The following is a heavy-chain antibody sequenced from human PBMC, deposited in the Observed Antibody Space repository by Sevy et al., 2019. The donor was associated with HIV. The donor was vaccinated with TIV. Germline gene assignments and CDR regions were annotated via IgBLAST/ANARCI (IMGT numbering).Heavy chain of an antibody. CDR1: GFTFSSYW. J-gene: IGHJ4*02. D-gene: IGHD4-17*01. Sequence: GGSLRLSCAASGFTFSSYWMTWVRQAPGKGLQWVANIKHEGSEKYYVDSVQGRFTISRDNAKNSLFLQMNSLRVEDTAVYFCARGTTVTDAFDYWGLGTLVTVSS. CDR3: ARGTTVTDAFDY. CDR2: IKHEGSEK. V-gene: IGHV3-7*01.